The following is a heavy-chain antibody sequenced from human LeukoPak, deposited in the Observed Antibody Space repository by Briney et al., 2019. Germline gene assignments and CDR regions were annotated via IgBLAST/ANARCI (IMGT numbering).Heavy chain of an antibody. J-gene: IGHJ3*02. CDR3: ARDRNYGGNSVPDAFDI. Sequence: GGSLRLSCAASGFTFSSYSMNWVRQAPGMGLEWVSSISSSSSYRYYGDSVKGRFTISRDNAKNSLYLQMNSLRAEDTAVYYCARDRNYGGNSVPDAFDIWGQGTMVTVSS. CDR2: ISSSSSYR. V-gene: IGHV3-21*01. D-gene: IGHD4-23*01. CDR1: GFTFSSYS.